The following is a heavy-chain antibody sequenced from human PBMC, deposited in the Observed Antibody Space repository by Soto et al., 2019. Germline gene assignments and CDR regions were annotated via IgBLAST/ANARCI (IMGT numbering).Heavy chain of an antibody. Sequence: QVQLQESGPGLVKPSETLSLTCTVSGGSITSYYWSWIRQPPGKGLEWIGHIYYSGSTNYNPSLKRRVTISVDTSKNQFSLRLSSVTAADTAVYYCAKVGSGWTGGIDYWGQGTLVTVSS. J-gene: IGHJ4*02. CDR1: GGSITSYY. V-gene: IGHV4-59*01. CDR2: IYYSGST. D-gene: IGHD6-19*01. CDR3: AKVGSGWTGGIDY.